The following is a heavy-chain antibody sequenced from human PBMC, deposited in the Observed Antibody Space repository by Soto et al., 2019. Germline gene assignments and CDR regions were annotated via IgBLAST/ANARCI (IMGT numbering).Heavy chain of an antibody. D-gene: IGHD2-15*01. CDR3: AKDNALGYCSGGSCYSDAFDI. J-gene: IGHJ3*02. V-gene: IGHV3-23*01. CDR1: GFTFSSYA. CDR2: ISGSGGST. Sequence: GGSLRLSCAASGFTFSSYAMSWVRQAPGKGLEWVSAISGSGGSTYYADSVKGRFTISRDNSKNTLYLQMNSLRAEDTAVYYCAKDNALGYCSGGSCYSDAFDIWGQGTMVTVSS.